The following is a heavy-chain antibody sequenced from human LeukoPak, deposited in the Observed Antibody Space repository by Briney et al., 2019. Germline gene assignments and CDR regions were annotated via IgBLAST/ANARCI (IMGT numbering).Heavy chain of an antibody. J-gene: IGHJ4*02. CDR3: ARVTGGSGYYFDY. Sequence: SETLSLTCAVSGGSVSSGGYAWSWIRQPPGKGLEWIGYIYYRGMTYFNPSLKSRVSISVDTSKNQFSLKLSSVTAADTAVYYCARVTGGSGYYFDYWGQGTLVTVSS. D-gene: IGHD3-3*01. CDR2: IYYRGMT. CDR1: GGSVSSGGYA. V-gene: IGHV4-30-4*07.